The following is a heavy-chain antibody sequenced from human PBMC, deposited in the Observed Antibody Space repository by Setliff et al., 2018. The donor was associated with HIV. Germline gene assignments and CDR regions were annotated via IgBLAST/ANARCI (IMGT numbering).Heavy chain of an antibody. D-gene: IGHD3-16*01. J-gene: IGHJ4*02. CDR3: TRVMTSSGGEDY. CDR2: IRSKAYGGTT. V-gene: IGHV3-49*04. CDR1: GFTFGDYA. Sequence: GGSLRLSCTASGFTFGDYAMSWVRQAPGKGLEWVGFIRSKAYGGTTEYAASVKGRFTILRDDSKSIAYLQMNSLKTEDTAVYYCTRVMTSSGGEDYWGQGTLVTVSS.